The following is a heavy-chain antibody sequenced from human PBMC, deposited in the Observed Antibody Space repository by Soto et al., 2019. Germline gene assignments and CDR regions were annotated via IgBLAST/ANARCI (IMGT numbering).Heavy chain of an antibody. CDR2: ISGSGGST. D-gene: IGHD3-3*01. CDR1: GFTFSSYA. CDR3: AGSALLEGLPGGYYYYYRDV. Sequence: EVQLLESGGGLVQPGGSLRLSCAASGFTFSSYAMSWVRQAPGKGLGWVSAISGSGGSTYYADSVKGRFTISRDNSKNTLYLQMNSLCAEDTAVYYCAGSALLEGLPGGYYYYYRDVWGKGTTVTVSS. V-gene: IGHV3-23*01. J-gene: IGHJ6*03.